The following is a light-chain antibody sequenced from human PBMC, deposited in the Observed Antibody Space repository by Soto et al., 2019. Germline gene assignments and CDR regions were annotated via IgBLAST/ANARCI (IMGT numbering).Light chain of an antibody. Sequence: DIPMTQSPSSLSASVGDRVTIVCRASQSVSRYVNWYQQKPGKAPALMIYAASSLYRGVPSRFSGSGSGTEFSLTITSLQPEDFATYHCQQSYTSPPPFGQGTKVEVK. V-gene: IGKV1-39*01. CDR1: QSVSRY. CDR2: AAS. CDR3: QQSYTSPPP. J-gene: IGKJ1*01.